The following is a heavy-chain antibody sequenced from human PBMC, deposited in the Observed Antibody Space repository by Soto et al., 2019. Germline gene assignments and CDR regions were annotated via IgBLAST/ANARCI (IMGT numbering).Heavy chain of an antibody. Sequence: EVQLLDSGGGVVQPGGSLRLSCTASGVTFSSFGMSWVRQAPGKGLECVSAISDDGGSTYHADSVKGRFTISRDNCKNTLYLQMDRLRYDDTALYFCARCGRGGQPRALDRWGHGTMVTVSS. CDR3: ARCGRGGQPRALDR. D-gene: IGHD6-13*01. CDR2: ISDDGGST. CDR1: GVTFSSFG. J-gene: IGHJ3*02. V-gene: IGHV3-23*01.